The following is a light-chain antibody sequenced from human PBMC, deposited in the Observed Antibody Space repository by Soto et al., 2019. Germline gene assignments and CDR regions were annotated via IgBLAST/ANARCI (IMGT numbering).Light chain of an antibody. V-gene: IGKV3-11*01. CDR2: DAS. CDR1: QSVSRY. CDR3: QQRINWPPFT. Sequence: EIVLKQSPATLYLSPGERDNLSCRASQSVSRYLAWYQQKPGQAPRLLIYDASNRATGIPARFSGSGSGTDFTLTISSLEPEDFAIYYCQQRINWPPFTFGGGTKVEIK. J-gene: IGKJ4*01.